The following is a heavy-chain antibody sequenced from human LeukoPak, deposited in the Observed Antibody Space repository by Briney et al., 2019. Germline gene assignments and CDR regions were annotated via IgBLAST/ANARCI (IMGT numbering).Heavy chain of an antibody. CDR1: GFTFSSYE. V-gene: IGHV3-48*03. CDR3: ARDKGFLIMDY. D-gene: IGHD3-3*01. CDR2: ISSSGSTI. J-gene: IGHJ4*02. Sequence: GGSLRLSCAASGFTFSSYEMNWVRQAPGKGLEWVSYISSSGSTIYYADSVKGRFTISRDNAKNSLYLQMNSLRAEDTAVYYCARDKGFLIMDYWGQGTLVTVSS.